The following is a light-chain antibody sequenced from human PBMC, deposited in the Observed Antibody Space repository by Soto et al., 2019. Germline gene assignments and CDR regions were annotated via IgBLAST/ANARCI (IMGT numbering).Light chain of an antibody. Sequence: EIVLTQSPGTLSLSPGERATLSCRASQSVSSSYLGWYQQKPGQAPRLLIYGASSRDTGIPDRFSGSGSGTEFTLTITSLQSEDFAVYYCQQYGSSPQTFGQGTKVDIK. CDR3: QQYGSSPQT. V-gene: IGKV3-20*01. CDR2: GAS. CDR1: QSVSSSY. J-gene: IGKJ1*01.